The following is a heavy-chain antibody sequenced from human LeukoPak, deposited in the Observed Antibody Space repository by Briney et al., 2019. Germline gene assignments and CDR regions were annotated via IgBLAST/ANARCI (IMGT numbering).Heavy chain of an antibody. V-gene: IGHV3-23*01. CDR1: GFTFSSYG. Sequence: GGTLRLSCAASGFTFSSYGMSWVRQAPGKGLEWVSAISGSGGSTYYADSVKGRFTISRDNSKNTLYLQMNSLRAEDTAMYYCAKVSLNMVNDAFDIWGQGTMVSVSS. CDR3: AKVSLNMVNDAFDI. J-gene: IGHJ3*02. D-gene: IGHD4/OR15-4a*01. CDR2: ISGSGGST.